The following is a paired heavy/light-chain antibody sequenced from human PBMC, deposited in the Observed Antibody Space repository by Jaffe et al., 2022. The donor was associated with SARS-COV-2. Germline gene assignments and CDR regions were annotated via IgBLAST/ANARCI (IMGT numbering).Light chain of an antibody. CDR3: QQRNNWPLT. Sequence: EIVLTQSPATLSSSPGERVTLSCRASQSVNNLLFWFQQKPGHAPRLLIHDAFNRAAGIPARFSGSGSGTDFTLTISSLEPEDFAVYYCQQRNNWPLTFGGGTKVEIK. J-gene: IGKJ4*01. CDR1: QSVNNL. CDR2: DAF. V-gene: IGKV3-11*01.
Heavy chain of an antibody. D-gene: IGHD3-3*01. Sequence: EVQLVESGGGLVQPGGSLRLSCAASRFAFSGYSMNWVRQAPGKGLEWIAYIRSDGNKVYYADSVKGRFTISRDDANNSVYLQLNSLRDEDTALYFCASDLESWTYWGQGTLVIVSS. CDR2: IRSDGNKV. CDR3: ASDLESWTY. V-gene: IGHV3-48*02. J-gene: IGHJ4*02. CDR1: RFAFSGYS.